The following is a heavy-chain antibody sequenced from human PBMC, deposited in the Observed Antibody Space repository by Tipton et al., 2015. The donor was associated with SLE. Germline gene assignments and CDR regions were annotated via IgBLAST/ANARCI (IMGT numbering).Heavy chain of an antibody. CDR2: IYTSGST. CDR3: ARQVVDTKTFDI. Sequence: TLSLTCTVSGGSISSGSYYWIWIRQPAGKGLEWIGRIYTSGSTNYNPSLKSRVTISVDTSKNQFSLKLSSVTAADTAVYYCARQVVDTKTFDIWGQGTMVTVSS. V-gene: IGHV4-61*02. CDR1: GGSISSGSYY. J-gene: IGHJ3*02. D-gene: IGHD3-22*01.